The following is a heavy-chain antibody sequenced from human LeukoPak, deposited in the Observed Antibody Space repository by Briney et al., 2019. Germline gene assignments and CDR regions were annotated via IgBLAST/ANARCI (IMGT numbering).Heavy chain of an antibody. D-gene: IGHD6-19*01. V-gene: IGHV5-51*01. CDR3: AKNLITVAALSPFDY. J-gene: IGHJ4*02. Sequence: GESLKISCKGSGYSFNSYWIGWVRQMPGKGLEWMGIIFPGDSDTRYSPSFQGQVTISVDKSITSAYLQWSSLKASDTAMYYCAKNLITVAALSPFDYWGQGSLVTVSS. CDR2: IFPGDSDT. CDR1: GYSFNSYW.